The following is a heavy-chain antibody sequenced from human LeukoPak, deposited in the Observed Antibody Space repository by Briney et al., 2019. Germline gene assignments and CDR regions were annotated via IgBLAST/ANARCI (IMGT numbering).Heavy chain of an antibody. J-gene: IGHJ4*02. CDR1: GGSISSYY. Sequence: PSETLSLTCTVSGGSISSYYWSWIRQPPGKGLEWIGYIYYSGSTNYNPSLKSRVTISVDTSKNQFSLKLSSVTAADTAVYYCARGVPPYYFDYWGQGTLVTVSS. V-gene: IGHV4-59*08. CDR2: IYYSGST. D-gene: IGHD3-10*01. CDR3: ARGVPPYYFDY.